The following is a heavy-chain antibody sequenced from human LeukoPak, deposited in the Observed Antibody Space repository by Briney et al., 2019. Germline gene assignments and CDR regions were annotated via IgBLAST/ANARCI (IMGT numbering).Heavy chain of an antibody. Sequence: KPSQTLSLTCTVSGGSISSGDYYWTWIRQPPGKGLEWIGYMYYSGSTNYNPSLKSRVTMSVDTSKNQFSLQLSSVTAADTAVYYCARLDNARGAFDYWGQGTLVTVSS. D-gene: IGHD2-2*03. CDR3: ARLDNARGAFDY. CDR1: GGSISSGDYY. J-gene: IGHJ4*02. CDR2: MYYSGST. V-gene: IGHV4-61*08.